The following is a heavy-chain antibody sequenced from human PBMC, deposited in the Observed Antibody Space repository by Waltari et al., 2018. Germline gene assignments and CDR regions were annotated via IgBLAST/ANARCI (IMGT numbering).Heavy chain of an antibody. CDR3: ARTSRYFDWLLSDSDY. CDR2: INAGNGNT. J-gene: IGHJ4*02. Sequence: QVQLVQSGAEVKKPGASVKVSCKASGYTFTSYAMHWVRQAPGQRLEWMGWINAGNGNTKYSQKFQGRVTITRDTSASTAYMELSSLRSEDTAVYYCARTSRYFDWLLSDSDYWGQGTLVTVSS. D-gene: IGHD3-9*01. CDR1: GYTFTSYA. V-gene: IGHV1-3*01.